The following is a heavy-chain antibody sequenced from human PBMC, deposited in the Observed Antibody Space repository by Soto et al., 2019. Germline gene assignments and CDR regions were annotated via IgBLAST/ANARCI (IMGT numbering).Heavy chain of an antibody. CDR3: ARDPDAAAAAPPAYYFDY. Sequence: EVQLVESGGGLVKPGGSLRLSCAASGFTFSSYSMNWVRQAPGKGLEWVSSISSSSSYIYYADSVKGRFTISRDNAKNSPYLQINSLRAEETAVYYCARDPDAAAAAPPAYYFDYWGQGTLVTVSS. V-gene: IGHV3-21*01. D-gene: IGHD6-13*01. J-gene: IGHJ4*02. CDR2: ISSSSSYI. CDR1: GFTFSSYS.